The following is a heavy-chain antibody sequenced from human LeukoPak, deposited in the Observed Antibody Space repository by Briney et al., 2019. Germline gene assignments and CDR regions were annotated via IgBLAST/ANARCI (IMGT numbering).Heavy chain of an antibody. CDR1: GYTFTSYG. V-gene: IGHV1-18*01. Sequence: GASVKVSCKASGYTFTSYGISWVRQAPGRGLECMGWISAYNGNTNYAQKFQGRVTMTRDTSISTAYMELSRLRSDDTAVYYCAREGCSSTSCYYWFDPWGQGTLVTVSS. CDR2: ISAYNGNT. J-gene: IGHJ5*02. D-gene: IGHD2-2*01. CDR3: AREGCSSTSCYYWFDP.